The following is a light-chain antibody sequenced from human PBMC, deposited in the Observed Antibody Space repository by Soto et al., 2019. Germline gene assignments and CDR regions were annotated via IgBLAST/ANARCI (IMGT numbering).Light chain of an antibody. V-gene: IGKV3-20*01. J-gene: IGKJ1*01. Sequence: EIGLTQSAGTLSLSPGERASLSCRASQSVSSNYLAWFQQKPGQAPRLLISGASNRASDIPARFSGSVSWTDFTLTISRLEPDDFAVYYCQHYGSPSWTFGQGTKVDI. CDR3: QHYGSPSWT. CDR2: GAS. CDR1: QSVSSNY.